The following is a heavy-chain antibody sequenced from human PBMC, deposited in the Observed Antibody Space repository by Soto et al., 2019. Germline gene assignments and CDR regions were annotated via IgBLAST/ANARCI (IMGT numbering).Heavy chain of an antibody. D-gene: IGHD4-17*01. Sequence: PSETLSLTCAVYGGSFIGYYWSWILQPPGKGLEWIGEINHSGSTNYNPSLKSRVTISVDTSKNQFSLKLSSVTAADTAVYYCARVYGSNVFDFWGQGTLVTVSS. V-gene: IGHV4-34*01. CDR2: INHSGST. CDR3: ARVYGSNVFDF. J-gene: IGHJ4*02. CDR1: GGSFIGYY.